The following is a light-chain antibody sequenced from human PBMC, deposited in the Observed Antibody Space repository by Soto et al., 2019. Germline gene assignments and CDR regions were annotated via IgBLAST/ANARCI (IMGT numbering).Light chain of an antibody. V-gene: IGKV3-20*01. J-gene: IGKJ1*01. CDR1: QSVSSSY. Sequence: EIVLTQSPGTLSLSPGERATLSCRASQSVSSSYLAWYQQKPGQAPRLLIYGASSRATGIPDRFSGSGSGTDFTLTISRLEPEDFAFYYCQQYGSSPTTFGQVTKVEIK. CDR3: QQYGSSPTT. CDR2: GAS.